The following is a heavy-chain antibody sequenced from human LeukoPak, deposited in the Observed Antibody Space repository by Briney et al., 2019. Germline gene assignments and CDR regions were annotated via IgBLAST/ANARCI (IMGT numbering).Heavy chain of an antibody. CDR2: ISGSGGST. J-gene: IGHJ4*02. CDR1: GFTFSNAW. Sequence: GGSLRLSCAASGFTFSNAWMSWVRQAPGKGLEWVSAISGSGGSTYYADSVKGRFIISRDNSKNTLYLQMNSLRAEDTAVYYCARVASNYDFDYWGQGTLVSVSS. CDR3: ARVASNYDFDY. D-gene: IGHD4-11*01. V-gene: IGHV3-23*01.